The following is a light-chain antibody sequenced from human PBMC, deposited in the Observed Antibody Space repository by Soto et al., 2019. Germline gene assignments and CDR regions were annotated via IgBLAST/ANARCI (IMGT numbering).Light chain of an antibody. V-gene: IGLV4-69*01. CDR3: QTWGTGIVI. J-gene: IGLJ2*01. CDR1: SGHSNYA. Sequence: QLVLTQSPSASASLGASVKLTCTLSSGHSNYAIAWHQQQPEKGPRYLMKLNRDGSHSKGDGIPNRFSSSSSGAERYLTIPGLQSEDGPDYYWQTWGTGIVIFSGGTKLTVL. CDR2: LNRDGSH.